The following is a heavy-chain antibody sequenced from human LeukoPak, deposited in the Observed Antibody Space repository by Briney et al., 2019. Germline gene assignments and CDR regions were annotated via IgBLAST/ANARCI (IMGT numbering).Heavy chain of an antibody. CDR2: IYYSGST. J-gene: IGHJ5*02. V-gene: IGHV4-39*01. CDR3: ARHRPLWFGDQGFDP. CDR1: GGSISSSSYY. Sequence: KPSETLSLTCTVSGGSISSSSYYWGCIPQPPGKGLEWIVSIYYSGSTYYNPSLKSRVTISVDTSKNQFSLKLSSVTAADTAVYYCARHRPLWFGDQGFDPWGQGTLVTVSS. D-gene: IGHD3-10*01.